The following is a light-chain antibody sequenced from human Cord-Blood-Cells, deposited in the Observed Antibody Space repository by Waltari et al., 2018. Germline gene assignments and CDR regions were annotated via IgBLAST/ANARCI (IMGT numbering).Light chain of an antibody. J-gene: IGKJ2*01. CDR3: QQYGSSPYT. CDR2: GAS. Sequence: EIVLTPAPGPLSFSPGERATLPCRASQSVSSSYLAWYQQKPGQAPRLLIYGASSRATGIPDRFSGSGSGTDFTLTISRLEPEDFAVYYCQQYGSSPYTFGQGTKLEIK. V-gene: IGKV3-20*01. CDR1: QSVSSSY.